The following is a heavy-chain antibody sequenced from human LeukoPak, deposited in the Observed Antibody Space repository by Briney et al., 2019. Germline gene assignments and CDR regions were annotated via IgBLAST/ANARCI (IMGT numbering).Heavy chain of an antibody. J-gene: IGHJ4*02. CDR1: GYTFTSYY. CDR2: ISPSGGST. CDR3: ARDSPGGRTDY. V-gene: IGHV1-46*01. Sequence: ASVKVSCKASGYTFTSYYMHWVRQAPGQGLEWMGIISPSGGSTSYAQKFQGRVTMTRDTSTSTVYMELSSLRSEDTAVYYCARDSPGGRTDYWGQGTLVTVSS. D-gene: IGHD1-26*01.